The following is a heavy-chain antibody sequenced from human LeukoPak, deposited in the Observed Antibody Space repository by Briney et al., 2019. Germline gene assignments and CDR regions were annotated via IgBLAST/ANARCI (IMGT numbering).Heavy chain of an antibody. CDR1: GFTFSSYG. V-gene: IGHV3-30*18. D-gene: IGHD3-10*01. J-gene: IGHJ4*02. CDR2: ISYDGSNK. CDR3: AKDRFLVVRGVISGYFDY. Sequence: PGGSLRLSCAASGFTFSSYGMHWVRQAPGKGLEWVAVISYDGSNKYYADSVKGRFTISRDNSKNTLYLQMNSLRAEDTAVYYCAKDRFLVVRGVISGYFDYWGQGTLVTVSS.